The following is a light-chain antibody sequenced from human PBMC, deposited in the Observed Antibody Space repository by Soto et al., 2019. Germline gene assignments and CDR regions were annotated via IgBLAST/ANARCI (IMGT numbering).Light chain of an antibody. V-gene: IGLV2-14*03. CDR1: SSDVGGYNY. J-gene: IGLJ1*01. CDR2: DVS. CDR3: SSYTTSNTRQIV. Sequence: QSLLTQPAPVSGSPGQSITISCTGTSSDVGGYNYVSWYQHHPGKAPKLIIYDVSNRPSGVSIRFSGSKSDNTASLTISGLQPEDEADYHCSSYTTSNTRQIVFGTGTKVTVL.